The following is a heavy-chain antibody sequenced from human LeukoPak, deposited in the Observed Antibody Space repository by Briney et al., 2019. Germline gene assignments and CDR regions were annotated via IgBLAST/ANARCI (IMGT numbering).Heavy chain of an antibody. D-gene: IGHD3-10*02. CDR3: AELGITMIGGV. J-gene: IGHJ6*04. Sequence: PGGSLRLSCAASGFTVSRYSMNWVRQAPGKGLEWVSYISSSGSTIYYADSVKGRFTISRDNAKNSLYLQMNSLRAEDTAVYYCAELGITMIGGVWGKGTTVTISS. V-gene: IGHV3-48*04. CDR2: ISSSGSTI. CDR1: GFTVSRYS.